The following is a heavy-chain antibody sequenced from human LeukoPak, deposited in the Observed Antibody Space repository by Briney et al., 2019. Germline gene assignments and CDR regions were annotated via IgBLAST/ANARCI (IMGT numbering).Heavy chain of an antibody. CDR1: GFTFSSYA. Sequence: QPGGSLRLSCAASGFTFSSYAMSWVRQAPGKGLEWVSAISGSGGSTFYADSVKGRFTISRDNSKNTLYLQMNSLRAEDTAVYYCAKEDYYYDSSGYYYPAFDIWGQGTMVTVSS. J-gene: IGHJ3*02. CDR2: ISGSGGST. CDR3: AKEDYYYDSSGYYYPAFDI. V-gene: IGHV3-23*01. D-gene: IGHD3-22*01.